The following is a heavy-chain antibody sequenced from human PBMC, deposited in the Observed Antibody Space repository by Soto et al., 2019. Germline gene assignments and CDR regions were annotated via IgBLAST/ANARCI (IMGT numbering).Heavy chain of an antibody. CDR1: GFTFSKYD. J-gene: IGHJ4*02. CDR2: VSGSGAST. CDR3: ANRNYYAKSGYTYPYFDF. V-gene: IGHV3-23*01. Sequence: EVQLLESGGGLVQPGGPLRLSCEASGFTFSKYDMTWVRQAPGKGLDWGSTVSGSGASTYYADSVKGRFTISRDNSKNTGYLQMNSLRVEDTAVYYCANRNYYAKSGYTYPYFDFWGQGSLVTVSS. D-gene: IGHD3-22*01.